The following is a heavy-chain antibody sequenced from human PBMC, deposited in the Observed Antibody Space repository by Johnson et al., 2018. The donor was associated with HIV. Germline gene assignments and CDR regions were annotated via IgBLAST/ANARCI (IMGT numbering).Heavy chain of an antibody. Sequence: VQLVESGGGVVRPGGSLRLSCAASGFTLDEYDMSWVRQVPGKGLEWVSSFSRSGGTTAYAASVRGRFTISRDNAKNSLYLQMNSLRDEDTALYYCARDPTTQNPRLTGDFGACDIWGQGTMVTVSS. CDR3: ARDPTTQNPRLTGDFGACDI. J-gene: IGHJ3*02. CDR2: FSRSGGTT. CDR1: GFTLDEYD. D-gene: IGHD7-27*01. V-gene: IGHV3-20*04.